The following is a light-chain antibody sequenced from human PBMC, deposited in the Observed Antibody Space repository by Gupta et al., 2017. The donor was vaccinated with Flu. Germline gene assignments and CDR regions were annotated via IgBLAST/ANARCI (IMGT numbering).Light chain of an antibody. CDR3: ATWDGSRNGSV. Sequence: QSVLTQPPSASGTPGQRVTISCSGSSSNIGSNVVNWYQQLPGTAPKLLIYGDDQRPSGVPDGFSGSKSGTSASMAVSSLQSEDEADYYCATWDGSRNGSVFGGGTKVTVL. CDR2: GDD. CDR1: SSNIGSNV. V-gene: IGLV1-44*01. J-gene: IGLJ3*02.